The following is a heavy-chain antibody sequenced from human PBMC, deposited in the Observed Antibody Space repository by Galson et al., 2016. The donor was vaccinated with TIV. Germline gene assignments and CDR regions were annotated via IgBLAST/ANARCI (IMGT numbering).Heavy chain of an antibody. CDR1: GYTFTSYD. D-gene: IGHD4-17*01. Sequence: VKVSCKASGYTFTSYDINWVRQATGQGLEWMGRMNPNSGNTGYAQKFRGRVTMTRNTSVRTAYMELSSLRSEDTAVYYCARSGDYGDYWGQGTLVTVSS. V-gene: IGHV1-8*02. CDR2: MNPNSGNT. CDR3: ARSGDYGDY. J-gene: IGHJ4*02.